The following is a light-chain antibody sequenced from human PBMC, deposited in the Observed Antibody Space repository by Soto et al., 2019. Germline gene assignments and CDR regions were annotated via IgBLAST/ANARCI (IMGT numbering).Light chain of an antibody. CDR3: NSYTRSSAVV. Sequence: QSALTQPASVSGSPGQSITISCTGTSSDVGYYNYVSWYQQHPGKAPKLMIYDVSSRPSGVSNRFSGSKSGNTASLTISGLQAEDEADYYCNSYTRSSAVVFGGGTQLTVL. CDR2: DVS. J-gene: IGLJ2*01. CDR1: SSDVGYYNY. V-gene: IGLV2-14*01.